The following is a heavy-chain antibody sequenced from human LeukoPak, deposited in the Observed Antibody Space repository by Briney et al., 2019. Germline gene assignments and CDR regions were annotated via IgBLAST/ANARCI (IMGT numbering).Heavy chain of an antibody. CDR2: IYYSGST. V-gene: IGHV4-59*01. Sequence: SETLSLTCTVSGGSISSYYWSWIRQPPGKGLEWIGYIYYSGSTNYNPSLKSRVTISVDTSKNQFSLKLSSVTAADTAVYYCARRYSSSWYVGFFDPWGQGTLVTVSS. J-gene: IGHJ5*02. CDR1: GGSISSYY. D-gene: IGHD6-13*01. CDR3: ARRYSSSWYVGFFDP.